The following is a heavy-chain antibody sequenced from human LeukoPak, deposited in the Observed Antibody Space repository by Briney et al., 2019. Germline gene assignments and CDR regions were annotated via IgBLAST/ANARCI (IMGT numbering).Heavy chain of an antibody. CDR1: GFTFSSYA. Sequence: GGSLRLSCAASGFTFSSYAMHWVRQAPGKGLEWVAVISYDGSNKYYADSVKGRFTISRDNSKNTLYLQMNSLRAEDTAVYYCARGYSYGSYFDYWGQGTLVTVSS. J-gene: IGHJ4*02. CDR2: ISYDGSNK. D-gene: IGHD5-18*01. CDR3: ARGYSYGSYFDY. V-gene: IGHV3-30-3*01.